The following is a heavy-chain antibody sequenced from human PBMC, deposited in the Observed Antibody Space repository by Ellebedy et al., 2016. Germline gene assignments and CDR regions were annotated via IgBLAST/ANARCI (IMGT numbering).Heavy chain of an antibody. D-gene: IGHD7-27*01. V-gene: IGHV1-2*02. J-gene: IGHJ6*03. CDR1: GYTFTGYY. CDR3: AILLGIKGYYYYMDV. CDR2: INPNSGGT. Sequence: ASVKVSXXASGYTFTGYYMHWVRQAPGQGLEWMGWINPNSGGTNYAQKFQGRVTMTRDTSISTAYMELSRLRSDDTAVYYCAILLGIKGYYYYMDVWGKGTTVTVSS.